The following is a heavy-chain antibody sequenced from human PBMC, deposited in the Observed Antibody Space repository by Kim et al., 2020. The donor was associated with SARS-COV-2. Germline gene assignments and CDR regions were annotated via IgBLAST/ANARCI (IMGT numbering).Heavy chain of an antibody. CDR1: GGSISSGGYY. CDR2: IYYSGST. J-gene: IGHJ3*02. V-gene: IGHV4-31*03. Sequence: SETLSLTCTVSGGSISSGGYYWSWIRQHPGKGLEWIGYIYYSGSTYYNPSLKSRVTISVDTSKNQFSLQLGSVTAADTAVYYCARVMGYCSGGSCYRDALDNWCQGTMVTDSS. D-gene: IGHD2-15*01. CDR3: ARVMGYCSGGSCYRDALDN.